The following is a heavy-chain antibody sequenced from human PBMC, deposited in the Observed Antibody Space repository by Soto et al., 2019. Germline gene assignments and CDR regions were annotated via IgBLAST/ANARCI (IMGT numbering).Heavy chain of an antibody. CDR2: IYSGGNT. CDR1: GFTVSSNY. D-gene: IGHD6-19*01. J-gene: IGHJ4*02. CDR3: ARDDVAVTGRDY. V-gene: IGHV3-66*01. Sequence: GGSLRLSCAASGFTVSSNYMTWVRQAPGKGLEWVSVIYSGGNTYYAGSVKGRFTISRDSSKNTLYLQMSSLRAEDTAVYYCARDDVAVTGRDYWGQGNLVTVSS.